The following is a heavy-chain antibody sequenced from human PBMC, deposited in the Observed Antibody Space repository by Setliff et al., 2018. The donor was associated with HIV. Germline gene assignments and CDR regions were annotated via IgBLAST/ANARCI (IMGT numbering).Heavy chain of an antibody. CDR3: ARRLQFLEFLHGVGGLDV. CDR1: GYPISSGYY. V-gene: IGHV4-38-2*02. CDR2: INHSGST. Sequence: SSETLSLTCTVSGYPISSGYYWGWIRQPPGKGLEWIGEINHSGSTNYNPSLKSRVSISVDTSKKQFSLKLSSVSAADTAVYYCARRLQFLEFLHGVGGLDVWGQGTTVTVSS. J-gene: IGHJ6*02. D-gene: IGHD3-3*01.